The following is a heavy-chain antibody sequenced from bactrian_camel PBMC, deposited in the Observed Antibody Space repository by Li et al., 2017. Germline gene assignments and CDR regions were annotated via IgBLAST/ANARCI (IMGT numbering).Heavy chain of an antibody. V-gene: IGHV3S1*01. J-gene: IGHJ4*01. D-gene: IGHD3*01. Sequence: HVQLVESGGGSVQAGGSLRLSCAASGFTFSSYWMRWIRQAPGKGLEWVSSISSGGTVRYYADSVKGRFTISRDNPKNTLYLQLNSLKTEDTAVYYCAKDGDRSVAAPVRGQGTQVTVS. CDR2: ISSGGTVR. CDR3: AKDGDRSVAAPV. CDR1: GFTFSSYW.